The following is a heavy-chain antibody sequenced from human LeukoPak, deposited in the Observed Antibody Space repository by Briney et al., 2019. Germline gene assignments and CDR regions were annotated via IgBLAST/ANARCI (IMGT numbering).Heavy chain of an antibody. D-gene: IGHD3-22*01. Sequence: GGSLRLSCAASGFTFSSYWMSWVRQAPGKGLEWVANRKQDGSEKYYVDSVKGRFTISRDNAKNSLYLQMNSLRAEDTAVYYCARGRYDSSGYYYFDYWGQGTLVTVSS. CDR3: ARGRYDSSGYYYFDY. CDR2: RKQDGSEK. V-gene: IGHV3-7*01. CDR1: GFTFSSYW. J-gene: IGHJ4*02.